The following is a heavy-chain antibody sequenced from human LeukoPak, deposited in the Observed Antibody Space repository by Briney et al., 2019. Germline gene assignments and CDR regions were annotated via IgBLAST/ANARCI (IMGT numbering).Heavy chain of an antibody. J-gene: IGHJ4*02. V-gene: IGHV4-38-2*02. D-gene: IGHD1-26*01. CDR1: GYSISSGYY. CDR3: ARDLRIVGATFQTYFDY. CDR2: IYHSGST. Sequence: SETLSLTCTVSGYSISSGYYWGWIRRPPGKGLEWIGSIYHSGSTYYNPSLKSRVTISVDTSKNQFSLKLSSVTAADTAVYYCARDLRIVGATFQTYFDYWGQGTLVTVSS.